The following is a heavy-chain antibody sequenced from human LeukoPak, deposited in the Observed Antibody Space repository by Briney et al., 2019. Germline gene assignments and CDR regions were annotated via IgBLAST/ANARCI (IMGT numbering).Heavy chain of an antibody. Sequence: SETLSLTCAVYGGSFSGYYWSWIRQPAGKALEWIGRIFTTGSTNYNPSLKSRITMSVDTSKNQFSLRLTSVTAADTAVYYCARGPGEGTYYFDYWGQRTVVTVSS. D-gene: IGHD1-7*01. V-gene: IGHV4-59*10. J-gene: IGHJ4*02. CDR2: IFTTGST. CDR1: GGSFSGYY. CDR3: ARGPGEGTYYFDY.